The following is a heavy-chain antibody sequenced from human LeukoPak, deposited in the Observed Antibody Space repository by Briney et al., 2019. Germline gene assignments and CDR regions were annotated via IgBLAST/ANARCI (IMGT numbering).Heavy chain of an antibody. Sequence: PSETLSLTCTVSGGSISSGDYYWSWLRQPPGKGLEWIGYIYYSGGTYYNPSLKSRLTISVDTSKNQFSLNLTSVTAADTAVYYCARDQSGYSYGYVDWGQGTLVTVSS. CDR3: ARDQSGYSYGYVD. V-gene: IGHV4-30-4*01. D-gene: IGHD5-18*01. CDR1: GGSISSGDYY. CDR2: IYYSGGT. J-gene: IGHJ4*02.